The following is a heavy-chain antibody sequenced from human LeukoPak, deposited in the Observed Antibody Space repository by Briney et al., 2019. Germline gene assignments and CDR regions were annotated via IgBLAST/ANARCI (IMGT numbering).Heavy chain of an antibody. CDR1: GGSISSGDYY. CDR2: IYYSGNT. CDR3: ASTGSGSIADY. Sequence: SETLSLTCTVSGGSISSGDYYWSWIRQPPGKGLEWIGYIYYSGNTYYNPSLKSRVTISVDTSKNQFSLKLSSVTAADTAVYYCASTGSGSIADYWGQGTLVTVSS. D-gene: IGHD3-10*01. V-gene: IGHV4-30-4*08. J-gene: IGHJ4*02.